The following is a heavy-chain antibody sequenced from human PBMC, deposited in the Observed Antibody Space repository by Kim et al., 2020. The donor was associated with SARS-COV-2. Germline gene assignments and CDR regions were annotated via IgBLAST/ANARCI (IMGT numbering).Heavy chain of an antibody. V-gene: IGHV4-4*02. D-gene: IGHD2-2*01. J-gene: IGHJ4*02. CDR2: IYHSGST. Sequence: SETLSLTCAVSGGSISSSNWWSWVRQPPGKGLEWIGEIYHSGSTNYNPSLKSRVTISVDKSKNQFSLKLSSVTAADTAVYYCARGGFGCSSTSCYEDYFDYWGQGTLVTVSS. CDR1: GGSISSSNW. CDR3: ARGGFGCSSTSCYEDYFDY.